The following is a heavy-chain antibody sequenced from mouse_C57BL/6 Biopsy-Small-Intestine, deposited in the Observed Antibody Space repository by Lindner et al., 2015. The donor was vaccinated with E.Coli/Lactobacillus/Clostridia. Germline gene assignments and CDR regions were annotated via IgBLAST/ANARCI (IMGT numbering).Heavy chain of an antibody. J-gene: IGHJ4*01. CDR3: ARRDYGSSYSYAVDY. CDR2: INPSSGYT. CDR1: GYTFTTYT. V-gene: IGHV1-4*01. D-gene: IGHD1-1*01. Sequence: VQLQESGAELARPGASVKMSCKASGYTFTTYTMHWVKQRPGQGLEWIGYINPSSGYTKYNQKFKDKATLTADKSSSTAYMQLSSLAYEDSAVYYCARRDYGSSYSYAVDYWGQGTSVTVSS.